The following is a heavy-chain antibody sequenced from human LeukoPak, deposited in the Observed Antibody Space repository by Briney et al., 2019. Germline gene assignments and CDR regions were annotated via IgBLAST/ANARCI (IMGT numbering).Heavy chain of an antibody. CDR2: IIPILGIA. D-gene: IGHD5-18*01. CDR3: ARGGTAMVRENYYYYGMDV. V-gene: IGHV1-69*04. Sequence: VASVKVSCKASGGTFSSYAISWVRQAPGQGLEWMGRIIPILGIANYAQKFQGRVTITADKSTSTAYMELSSLRSEDTAVYYCARGGTAMVRENYYYYGMDVWGQGTTVTVSS. CDR1: GGTFSSYA. J-gene: IGHJ6*02.